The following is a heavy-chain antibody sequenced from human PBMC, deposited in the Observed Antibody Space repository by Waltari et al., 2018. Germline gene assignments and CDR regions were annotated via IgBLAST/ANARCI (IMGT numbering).Heavy chain of an antibody. Sequence: ELQLVESGGDLVQPGGSLRLSCAASGFPFSDPFRDGVRQAPGKGLGWVGRIKNRAHHYTTEYAASVRGRFNISRDDSKNLLYLQMNSLTTMDTAVYYCAQYYVGFWGPGSVVTVSS. CDR2: IKNRAHHYTT. CDR1: GFPFSDPF. V-gene: IGHV3-72*01. CDR3: AQYYVGF. J-gene: IGHJ4*02. D-gene: IGHD1-26*01.